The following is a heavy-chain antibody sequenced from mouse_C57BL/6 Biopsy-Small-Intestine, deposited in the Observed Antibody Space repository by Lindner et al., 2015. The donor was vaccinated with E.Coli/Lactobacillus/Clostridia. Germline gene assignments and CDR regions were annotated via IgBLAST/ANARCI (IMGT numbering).Heavy chain of an antibody. D-gene: IGHD4-1*01. V-gene: IGHV1-81*01. CDR2: INPIYGTA. J-gene: IGHJ4*01. CDR1: GGNFRSYV. CDR3: ARVWPERGVPVTGTDV. Sequence: SVKVSCKASGGNFRSYVINWVRQAPGQGLEWMGGINPIYGTANYAQEFQGRLTITADESTSTGYMELSSLRSEDTAVYYCARVWPERGVPVTGTDVWGQGTLVTVSS.